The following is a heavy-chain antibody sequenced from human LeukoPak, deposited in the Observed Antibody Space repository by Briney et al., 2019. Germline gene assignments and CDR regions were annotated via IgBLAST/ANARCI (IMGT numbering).Heavy chain of an antibody. D-gene: IGHD2-2*01. V-gene: IGHV3-23*01. CDR1: GFTFNTYA. Sequence: PGGSLRLSCAASGFTFNTYAMSWVRQAPGKGLEWVSAISGSGGRSDYADSVKGRFTISRDNTKNTVLLQMNNVRAEDTAVYYCARDRQFVGYAKYDWGQGTLVTVSS. CDR3: ARDRQFVGYAKYD. CDR2: ISGSGGRS. J-gene: IGHJ4*02.